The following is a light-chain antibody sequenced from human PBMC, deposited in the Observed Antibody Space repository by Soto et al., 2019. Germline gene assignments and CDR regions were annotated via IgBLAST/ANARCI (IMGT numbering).Light chain of an antibody. CDR2: AAS. CDR1: QTISNW. Sequence: IQMTQSPSTLSASVGYRVTITCRASQTISNWLAWYQQKPGKAPKLLIYAASTLKSGVPSRFSGSGSGTEFTLTISSMQPDDFATFYCQQYNGYSRTFGQGTKVDI. V-gene: IGKV1-5*01. J-gene: IGKJ1*01. CDR3: QQYNGYSRT.